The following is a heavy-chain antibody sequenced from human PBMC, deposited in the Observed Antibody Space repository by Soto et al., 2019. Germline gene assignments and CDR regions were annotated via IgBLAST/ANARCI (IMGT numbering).Heavy chain of an antibody. D-gene: IGHD4-17*01. V-gene: IGHV1-18*01. CDR2: ISVYNGHT. J-gene: IGHJ4*02. CDR3: ARCDFGDYVPPLPH. Sequence: QVHLMQSGAEVKSPGASVRVSCKASGYTFSSYGVSWVRQAPGQGLEFMGWISVYNGHTNYAQKFQGRVTITTDASTSTDSVDMGSMRSDDTAVYVYARCDFGDYVPPLPHWGQGTLVTVSA. CDR1: GYTFSSYG.